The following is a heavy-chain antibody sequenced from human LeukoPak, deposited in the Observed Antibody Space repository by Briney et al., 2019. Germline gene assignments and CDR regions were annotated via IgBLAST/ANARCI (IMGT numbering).Heavy chain of an antibody. CDR2: IYHSGST. Sequence: SGTLSLTCAVSGGSISSSNWWSWVRQPPGKGLEGTGEIYHSGSTNYNPSLKSRVTISVDKSKNQFSLKLSSVIAADTAVYYCASLYCSSTSCYFYYWGQGTLVTVSS. J-gene: IGHJ4*02. V-gene: IGHV4-4*02. CDR1: GGSISSSNW. D-gene: IGHD2-2*01. CDR3: ASLYCSSTSCYFYY.